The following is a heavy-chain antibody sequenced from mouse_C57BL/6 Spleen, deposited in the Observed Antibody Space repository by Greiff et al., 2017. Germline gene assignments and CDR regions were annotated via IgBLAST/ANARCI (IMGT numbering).Heavy chain of an antibody. J-gene: IGHJ1*03. Sequence: EVKLMESGAGLVKPGGSLKLSCAASGFTFSSYAMSWVRQTPEKRLEWVAYISSGGDYIYYADTVKGRFTISRDNARNTLYLQMSSLKSEDTAMYYCTRDPDYYGSSPWYFDVWGTGTTVTVSS. V-gene: IGHV5-9-1*02. D-gene: IGHD1-1*01. CDR2: ISSGGDYI. CDR1: GFTFSSYA. CDR3: TRDPDYYGSSPWYFDV.